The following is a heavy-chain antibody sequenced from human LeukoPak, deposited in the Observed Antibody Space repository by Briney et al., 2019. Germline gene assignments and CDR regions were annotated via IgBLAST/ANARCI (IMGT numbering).Heavy chain of an antibody. CDR1: GFTFSGSA. Sequence: GGSLRLSCAASGFTFSGSAVHWVRQASGKGLEWVGRIRSKANSYATAYAASVKGRFTISRDDSKNTAYLQMNSLKTEDTAVYYCTREKYSSGWYPIDYWGQGTLVTVSS. V-gene: IGHV3-73*01. CDR2: IRSKANSYAT. CDR3: TREKYSSGWYPIDY. D-gene: IGHD6-19*01. J-gene: IGHJ4*02.